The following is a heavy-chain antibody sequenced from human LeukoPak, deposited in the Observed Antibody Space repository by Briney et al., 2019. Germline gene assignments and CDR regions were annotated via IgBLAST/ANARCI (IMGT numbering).Heavy chain of an antibody. CDR2: INSDGSST. J-gene: IGHJ4*02. D-gene: IGHD2-15*01. CDR3: AKVLGGLWPGIDY. V-gene: IGHV3-74*01. Sequence: PGGSLRLSCAAPGFTFSTHSMHWVRQAPGKGPVWVSRINSDGSSTRYADSVTGRFTISRDNAKNTVYLQMNSLRAEDTAVYYCAKVLGGLWPGIDYWGQGTVVTVSS. CDR1: GFTFSTHS.